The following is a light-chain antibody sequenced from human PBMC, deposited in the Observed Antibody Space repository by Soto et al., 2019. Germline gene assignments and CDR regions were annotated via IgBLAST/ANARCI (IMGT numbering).Light chain of an antibody. Sequence: IQLTQSPSSLSASVGDRVTITCRASQGISSYLAWYQQKPGKAPKLLIYAASILQSGVPSRFSGSGSGTDFTLTISNLQPEDFAGYYCQQTYSSPITFGQGTRLEI. J-gene: IGKJ5*01. CDR2: AAS. CDR3: QQTYSSPIT. CDR1: QGISSY. V-gene: IGKV1-39*01.